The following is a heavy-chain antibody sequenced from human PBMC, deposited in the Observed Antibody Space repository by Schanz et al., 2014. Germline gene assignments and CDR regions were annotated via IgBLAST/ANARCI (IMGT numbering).Heavy chain of an antibody. Sequence: QVQLVQSGAEVKKPGASVKVSCKASGYTFTSYSIHWVRQAPGQGLEWMGRIIPIHGIVNYAQRFQDRVRVTADKATSTAYMELRSLRSDDTAVYYCARAKRFGDMDVWGKGTTVTVSS. CDR2: IIPIHGIV. D-gene: IGHD3-10*01. CDR1: GYTFTSYS. CDR3: ARAKRFGDMDV. J-gene: IGHJ6*04. V-gene: IGHV1-69*04.